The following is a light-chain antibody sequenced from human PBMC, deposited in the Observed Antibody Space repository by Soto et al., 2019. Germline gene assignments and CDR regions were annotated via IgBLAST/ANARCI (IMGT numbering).Light chain of an antibody. V-gene: IGKV1-9*01. CDR3: QQLNSFPLT. J-gene: IGKJ4*01. Sequence: IQLTQSPSPLSASVGDRVTITCRASQVISNYLVWYQQKPGMAPKLLIYAASTLQSGVPSRFSGGGSGTDFTLTISSLQPEDFATYYCQQLNSFPLTFGGGTKVEIK. CDR1: QVISNY. CDR2: AAS.